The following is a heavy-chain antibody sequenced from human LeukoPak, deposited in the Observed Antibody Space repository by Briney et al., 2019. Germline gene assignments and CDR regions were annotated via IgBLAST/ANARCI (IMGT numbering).Heavy chain of an antibody. Sequence: QPGRSLRLSCAASGFTFDDYAMHWVRQAPGKGLEWVSGISWNSGSIGYADSVKGRFTISRDNAKNSLYLQMNSLRAEDTALYYCAKDVLASGWYYFDYWGQGTLVTVSS. D-gene: IGHD6-19*01. CDR2: ISWNSGSI. V-gene: IGHV3-9*01. J-gene: IGHJ4*02. CDR3: AKDVLASGWYYFDY. CDR1: GFTFDDYA.